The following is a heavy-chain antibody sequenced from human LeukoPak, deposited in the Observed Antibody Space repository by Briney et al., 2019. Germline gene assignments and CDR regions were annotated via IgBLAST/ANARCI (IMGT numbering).Heavy chain of an antibody. Sequence: SETLSLTCTVSGGSISSSSYYWGWIRQPPGKGLEWIGSIYYSGSTYYNPSLKSRVTISVDTSKNQFSLKLSSVTAADTAVYYCARAWEQLVLAFDYWGQGTLVTVSS. CDR3: ARAWEQLVLAFDY. J-gene: IGHJ4*02. CDR2: IYYSGST. CDR1: GGSISSSSYY. V-gene: IGHV4-39*07. D-gene: IGHD6-13*01.